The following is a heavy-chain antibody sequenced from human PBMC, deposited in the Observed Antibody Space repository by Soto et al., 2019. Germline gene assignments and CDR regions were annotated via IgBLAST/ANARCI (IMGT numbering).Heavy chain of an antibody. V-gene: IGHV1-18*01. CDR3: ARAAHYDILTGYKPHYFDY. CDR1: GYTFTSYG. D-gene: IGHD3-9*01. J-gene: IGHJ4*02. Sequence: GASVKVSCKASGYTFTSYGISWVRQAPGQGLEWMGWISAYNGNTNYAQKLQGRVTMTTDTSTSTAYMELRSLRSDDTAVYYCARAAHYDILTGYKPHYFDYWGQGTLVTVSS. CDR2: ISAYNGNT.